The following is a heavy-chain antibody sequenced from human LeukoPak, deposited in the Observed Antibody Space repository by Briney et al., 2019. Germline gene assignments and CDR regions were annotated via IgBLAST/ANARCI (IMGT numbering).Heavy chain of an antibody. CDR2: TIPIFGTA. D-gene: IGHD3-10*01. CDR1: GGTFSSYA. Sequence: ASVKVSCKASGGTFSSYAISWVRQAPGQGLEWMGGTIPIFGTANYAQKFQGRVTITADESTSTAYMELSSLRSEDTAVYYCARDRERPFPSMYYYGSQFDYWGQGTLVTVSS. V-gene: IGHV1-69*13. J-gene: IGHJ4*02. CDR3: ARDRERPFPSMYYYGSQFDY.